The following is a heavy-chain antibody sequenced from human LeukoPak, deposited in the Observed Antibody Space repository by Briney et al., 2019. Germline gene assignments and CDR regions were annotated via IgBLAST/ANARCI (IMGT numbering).Heavy chain of an antibody. Sequence: GGSLRLSCAASGFTVRNNYMSWVRQAPGKGLEWVSVIFSAGNTYYADSVKGRFTISRDNAVNTLYLQMNSLRVEDTAVYYCAKDAWELPVYWGQGTLVTVSS. D-gene: IGHD3-10*01. V-gene: IGHV3-66*01. J-gene: IGHJ4*02. CDR2: IFSAGNT. CDR3: AKDAWELPVY. CDR1: GFTVRNNY.